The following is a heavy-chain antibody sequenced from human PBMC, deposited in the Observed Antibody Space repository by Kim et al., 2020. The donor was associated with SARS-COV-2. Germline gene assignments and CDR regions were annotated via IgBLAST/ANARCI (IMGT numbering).Heavy chain of an antibody. CDR1: GYTFTSYG. CDR3: ARDERYCSSTRGRGYYGMDV. Sequence: ASVKVSCKASGYTFTSYGISWVRQAPGQGLEWMGWISAYNGNTNYAQKLQGRVTMTTDTSTSTAYMELRSLRSDDTAGYYCARDERYCSSTRGRGYYGMDVWGQGTTVTVSS. J-gene: IGHJ6*02. CDR2: ISAYNGNT. V-gene: IGHV1-18*01. D-gene: IGHD2-2*01.